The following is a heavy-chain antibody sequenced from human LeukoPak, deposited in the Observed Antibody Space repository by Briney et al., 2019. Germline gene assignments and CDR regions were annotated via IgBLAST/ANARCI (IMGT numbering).Heavy chain of an antibody. CDR2: MNPNSGNT. V-gene: IGHV1-8*01. J-gene: IGHJ4*02. CDR3: ARGRGHRIFYYFDY. CDR1: GYTFTSYD. Sequence: ASVKVSCEASGYTFTSYDINWVRQATGQGLEWMGWMNPNSGNTGYAQKFQGRVTMTRNTSISTAYMELSSLRPEDTAVYYCARGRGHRIFYYFDYWGQGTLVTVSS.